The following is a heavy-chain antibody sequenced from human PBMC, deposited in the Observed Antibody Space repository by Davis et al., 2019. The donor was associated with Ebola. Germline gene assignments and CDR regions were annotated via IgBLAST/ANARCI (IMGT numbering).Heavy chain of an antibody. CDR1: GFTVSSNY. CDR3: AKPSYGDYEKGDYYYYGMDV. V-gene: IGHV3-53*01. D-gene: IGHD4-17*01. J-gene: IGHJ6*02. CDR2: IYSGGST. Sequence: PGGSLRLSCAASGFTVSSNYMSWVRQAPGKGLEWVSVIYSGGSTYYADSVKGRFTISRDNSKNTLYLQMNSLRAEDTAVYYCAKPSYGDYEKGDYYYYGMDVWGQGTTVTVSS.